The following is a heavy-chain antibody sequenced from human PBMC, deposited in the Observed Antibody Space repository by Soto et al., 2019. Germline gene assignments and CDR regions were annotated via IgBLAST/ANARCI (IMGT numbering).Heavy chain of an antibody. J-gene: IGHJ4*02. CDR1: GFIFTTYG. CDR2: IWYDGSNQ. D-gene: IGHD2-21*02. Sequence: QVQLMESGGGVVQPGRSLRLSCAASGFIFTTYGLHWVRQAPGKGLEWVAVIWYDGSNQYYADSVKGRFTISRDNSKNILYLEMNSVRVEDTAVYYCVKDHCGGDCYSDPYFDYWGQGTLVTVSS. CDR3: VKDHCGGDCYSDPYFDY. V-gene: IGHV3-33*06.